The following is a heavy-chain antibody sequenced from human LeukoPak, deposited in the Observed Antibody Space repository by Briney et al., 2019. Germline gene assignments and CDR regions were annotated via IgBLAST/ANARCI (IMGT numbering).Heavy chain of an antibody. CDR1: GFTFSDYY. V-gene: IGHV3-11*06. CDR3: ARHSYCTNGVCYTDWFDP. D-gene: IGHD2-8*01. J-gene: IGHJ5*02. Sequence: SGGSLRLSCAASGFTFSDYYMSWIRQAPGKGLEWVSYISSSSSYANYADSVKGRFTISRDNAKNSLYLQMNSLRAEDTAVYYCARHSYCTNGVCYTDWFDPWGQGTLVTVPS. CDR2: ISSSSSYA.